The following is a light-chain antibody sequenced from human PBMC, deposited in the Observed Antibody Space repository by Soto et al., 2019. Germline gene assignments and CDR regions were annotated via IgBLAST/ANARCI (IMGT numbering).Light chain of an antibody. V-gene: IGKV3-11*01. CDR2: DAS. Sequence: EIVLTQSPANLYLSPGERATVSCRASQSVSSHLAWYQQKRGQAPRLLIYDASSRASGIPARFSGSGSGTDFNLTISSLEPEDFAVYYCQQGGNWPLTFGQGTRLEIK. J-gene: IGKJ5*01. CDR3: QQGGNWPLT. CDR1: QSVSSH.